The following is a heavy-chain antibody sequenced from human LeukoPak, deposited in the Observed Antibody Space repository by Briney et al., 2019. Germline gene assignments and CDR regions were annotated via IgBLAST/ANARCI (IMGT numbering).Heavy chain of an antibody. J-gene: IGHJ6*03. CDR1: GFTFSSYG. CDR3: AKAGGFLGSVTPPYYYYYMDV. V-gene: IGHV3-30*02. D-gene: IGHD4-17*01. CDR2: IRYDGSNK. Sequence: GGSLRLSCAASGFTFSSYGMHWVRQAPGKGLEWVAFIRYDGSNKYYADSVKGRFTFSRDNSKNTLYMQMNSLRAEDTAVYYCAKAGGFLGSVTPPYYYYYMDVWGKGTTVTVS.